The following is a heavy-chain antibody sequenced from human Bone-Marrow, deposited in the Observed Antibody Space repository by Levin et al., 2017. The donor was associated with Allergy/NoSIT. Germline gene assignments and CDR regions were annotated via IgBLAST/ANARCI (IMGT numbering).Heavy chain of an antibody. Sequence: AGESLKISCKASGDIFTANYMHWVRQAPGQGLEWMGRINPYSGGTNFAQKFQGRVTMTRDTSISTAYMELSRLKSDDTAVYYCARFSRIVDAFDVWGQGTMVTVSS. CDR1: GDIFTANY. V-gene: IGHV1-2*06. D-gene: IGHD2-2*01. CDR3: ARFSRIVDAFDV. CDR2: INPYSGGT. J-gene: IGHJ3*01.